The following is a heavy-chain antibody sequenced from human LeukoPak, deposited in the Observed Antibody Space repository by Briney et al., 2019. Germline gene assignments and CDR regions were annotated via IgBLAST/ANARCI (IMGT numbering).Heavy chain of an antibody. V-gene: IGHV4-39*07. D-gene: IGHD4-23*01. Sequence: PSETLSLTCTVSGGSISSGSYYWGWIRQPPGKGLEWIGSIYYSGSTYYNPSLKSRVTISVDTSKNQFSLKLSSVTAADTAVYYCARDRNGGNDYWGQGTLVTVSS. CDR2: IYYSGST. CDR1: GGSISSGSYY. J-gene: IGHJ4*02. CDR3: ARDRNGGNDY.